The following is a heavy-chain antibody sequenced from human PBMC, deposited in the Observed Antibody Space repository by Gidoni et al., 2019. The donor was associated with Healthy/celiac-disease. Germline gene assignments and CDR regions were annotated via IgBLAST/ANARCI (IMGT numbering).Heavy chain of an antibody. CDR2: MNPNSGNT. V-gene: IGHV1-8*01. CDR1: TFTSYD. CDR3: ARALYDYVWGSYRYDKVFDY. D-gene: IGHD3-16*02. Sequence: TFTSYDINWVRQATGQGLEWMGWMNPNSGNTGYAQKVQGRVTMTRNTSISTAYMELSSLRSEDTAVYYCARALYDYVWGSYRYDKVFDYWGQGTLVTVSS. J-gene: IGHJ4*02.